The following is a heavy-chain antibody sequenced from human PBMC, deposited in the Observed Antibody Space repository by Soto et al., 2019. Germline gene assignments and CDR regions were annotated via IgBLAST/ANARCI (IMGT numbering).Heavy chain of an antibody. CDR1: GYTFTGYY. CDR2: INPNSGGT. CDR3: TRAPRGIIVAPDY. V-gene: IGHV1-2*04. J-gene: IGHJ4*02. D-gene: IGHD6-19*01. Sequence: ASVKVSCKTSGYTFTGYYIHWVRQAPGQGLEWMGRINPNSGGTNYAQKFQGWVTMTRDTSISTAYMELSRLNSDDTAVYYCTRAPRGIIVAPDYWGQGTLVTVSS.